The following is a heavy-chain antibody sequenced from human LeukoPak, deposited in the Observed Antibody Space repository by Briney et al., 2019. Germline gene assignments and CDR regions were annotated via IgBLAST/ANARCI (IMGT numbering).Heavy chain of an antibody. D-gene: IGHD2/OR15-2a*01. Sequence: PSETLSLTCAVSGGSISSSNWWSWVRQPRGKGLEWIGEVYHSGSTNYNPSLKSRVTISVDKSKNQFSLKLTSVTAADTAVYYCAMLLDGNWFDPWGQGTLVTVSS. CDR2: VYHSGST. V-gene: IGHV4-4*02. CDR1: GGSISSSNW. J-gene: IGHJ5*02. CDR3: AMLLDGNWFDP.